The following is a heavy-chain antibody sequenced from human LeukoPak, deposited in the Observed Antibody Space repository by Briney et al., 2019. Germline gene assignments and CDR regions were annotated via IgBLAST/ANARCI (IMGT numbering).Heavy chain of an antibody. V-gene: IGHV4-59*01. J-gene: IGHJ4*02. CDR2: IYYSGST. CDR1: GGSISSYY. CDR3: ASGRVIDGGGDFDY. Sequence: PSETLSLTCTVSGGSISSYYWSWIRQPPGKGLEWIGYIYYSGSTNYNPSLKSRVTISVDTSKNQFSLKLSSVTAADTAVYYCASGRVIDGGGDFDYWGKGTLVTVSS. D-gene: IGHD2/OR15-2a*01.